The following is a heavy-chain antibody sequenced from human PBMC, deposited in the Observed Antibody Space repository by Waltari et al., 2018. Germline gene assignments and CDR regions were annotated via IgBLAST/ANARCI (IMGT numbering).Heavy chain of an antibody. CDR1: GGSISSYY. CDR3: ARGEGPYYFDY. Sequence: QVQLQESGPGLVKPSETLSLTCTVSGGSISSYYWSWIRQPPGKGLEWIGYIDYSGSTNYNPSLKSRVTISVDTSKNQFSLKLSSVTAADTAVYYCARGEGPYYFDYWGQGTLVTVSS. V-gene: IGHV4-59*12. CDR2: IDYSGST. D-gene: IGHD1-26*01. J-gene: IGHJ4*02.